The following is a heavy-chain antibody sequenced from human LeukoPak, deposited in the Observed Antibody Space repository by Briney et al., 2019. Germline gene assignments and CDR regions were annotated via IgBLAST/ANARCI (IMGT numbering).Heavy chain of an antibody. CDR2: INPSGGST. J-gene: IGHJ5*02. V-gene: IGHV1-46*01. Sequence: ASVKVSCKASGYTFTNFYMHWVRQAPGQGLEWMGVINPSGGSTSYAQKFQGRVTMTRDTSTSTAYMELSSLRSEDTAVYYCARDDNGDNWLDPWGQGTLVTVSS. CDR1: GYTFTNFY. D-gene: IGHD4-17*01. CDR3: ARDDNGDNWLDP.